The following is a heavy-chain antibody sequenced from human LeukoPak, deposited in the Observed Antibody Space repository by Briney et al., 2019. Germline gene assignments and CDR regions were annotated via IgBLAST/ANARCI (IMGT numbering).Heavy chain of an antibody. V-gene: IGHV4-39*07. CDR3: ARDYCSGGSCYSGSYGY. J-gene: IGHJ4*02. CDR2: IYYSGST. D-gene: IGHD2-15*01. Sequence: SETLSLTCTVSGGSISSGTYYWGWIRQPPGKGLEWIGSIYYSGSTYYNPSLKSRVTISVDTSKNQFSLKLSSVTAADTAVYYCARDYCSGGSCYSGSYGYWGQGTLVTVSS. CDR1: GGSISSGTYY.